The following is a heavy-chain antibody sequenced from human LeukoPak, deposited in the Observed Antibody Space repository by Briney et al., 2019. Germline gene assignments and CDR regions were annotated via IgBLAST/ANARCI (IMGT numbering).Heavy chain of an antibody. CDR3: ARRRNYGRNYYIDV. V-gene: IGHV4-34*01. CDR2: INDSGTI. Sequence: NTSETLSLTCAVYGGSFSNYYWSWIRQPPGKGLEWIGEINDSGTINYNPSLMSRVTISVDKSKNQFSLKLSSVTAADTAVYYCARRRNYGRNYYIDVWGKGATVSVSS. D-gene: IGHD1-7*01. J-gene: IGHJ6*03. CDR1: GGSFSNYY.